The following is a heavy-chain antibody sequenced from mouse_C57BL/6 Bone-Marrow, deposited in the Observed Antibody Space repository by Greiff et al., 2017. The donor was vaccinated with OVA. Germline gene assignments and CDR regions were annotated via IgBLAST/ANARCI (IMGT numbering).Heavy chain of an antibody. CDR3: ARDRAGPSSWFAY. V-gene: IGHV5-4*01. D-gene: IGHD3-1*01. CDR1: GFTFSSYA. J-gene: IGHJ3*01. Sequence: EVQGVESGGGLVKPGGSLKLSCAASGFTFSSYAMSWFRRTPEKRLEWVATISDGGSYTYYPDNVKGRFTISRDNAKNNLYLQMSHLKSEDTAMYYCARDRAGPSSWFAYWGQGTLVTVSA. CDR2: ISDGGSYT.